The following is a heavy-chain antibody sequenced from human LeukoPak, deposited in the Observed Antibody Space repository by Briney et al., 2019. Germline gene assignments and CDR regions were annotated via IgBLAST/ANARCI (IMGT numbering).Heavy chain of an antibody. D-gene: IGHD3-10*01. CDR1: GFTFSSYA. V-gene: IGHV3-23*01. CDR2: VRGDGDIT. CDR3: AKDFGRNLGGPGY. Sequence: PGGSLRLSCAASGFTFSSYAMHWVRQAPGGGLEWVSAVRGDGDITYYADFVKGRFAISRDNSKDTLYLQMNSLRAEDTAVYYCAKDFGRNLGGPGYWGRGTLVTVSS. J-gene: IGHJ4*02.